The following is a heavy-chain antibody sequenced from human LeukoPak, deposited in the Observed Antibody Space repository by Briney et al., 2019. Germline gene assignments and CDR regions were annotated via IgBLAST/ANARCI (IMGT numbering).Heavy chain of an antibody. J-gene: IGHJ5*02. D-gene: IGHD4-11*01. CDR2: ISASGVTT. Sequence: QTGGSLRLSCAASGFTFSSSAMGWVRQAPGKGLEWVSAISASGVTTHYADSVKGRFTISRDNSKNTLYLQMSSLRAEDAAIYYCAKDSRGNYVAWLDPWGQGTLVSVSS. CDR3: AKDSRGNYVAWLDP. CDR1: GFTFSSSA. V-gene: IGHV3-23*01.